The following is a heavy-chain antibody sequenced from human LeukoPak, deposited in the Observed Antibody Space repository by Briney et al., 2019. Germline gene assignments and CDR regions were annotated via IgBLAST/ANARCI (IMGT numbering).Heavy chain of an antibody. CDR2: FYRGDST. CDR1: GGSISSGDYY. J-gene: IGHJ4*02. Sequence: LSLTCTVSGGSISSGDYYWGWVRQAPGKGLEWVSFFYRGDSTYYAESVRGRFTISRDNSKNTLYLLMNSLIPEDTAVYYCAREVVSTPSYFDSWGQGTLVTVSS. V-gene: IGHV3-53*01. CDR3: AREVVSTPSYFDS. D-gene: IGHD2-15*01.